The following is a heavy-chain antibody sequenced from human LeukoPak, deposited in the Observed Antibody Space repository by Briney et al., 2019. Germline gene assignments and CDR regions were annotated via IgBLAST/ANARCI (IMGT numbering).Heavy chain of an antibody. D-gene: IGHD6-13*01. CDR1: GFTFSDYY. CDR3: AREVAAGAHRFDY. CDR2: ISSSGSTI. V-gene: IGHV3-11*01. Sequence: GGSLRPSCAASGFTFSDYYMSWIRQAPGKGLEWVSYISSSGSTIYYADSVKGRFTISRDNAKNSLYLQMNSLRAEDTAVYYCAREVAAGAHRFDYWGQGTLVTVSS. J-gene: IGHJ4*02.